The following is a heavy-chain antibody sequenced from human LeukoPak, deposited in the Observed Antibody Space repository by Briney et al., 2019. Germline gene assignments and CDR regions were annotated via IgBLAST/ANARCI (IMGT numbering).Heavy chain of an antibody. CDR3: ARDSLVGSTTPVFDY. Sequence: GGSLRLSCAASRFTFSTYSMNWVRQAPGKGLEWVSSIDSTSTYIYYADSVKGRFTISRDNAKNSLYLQMDSLRAEDTAVYYCARDSLVGSTTPVFDYWGQGTLVTVSS. CDR1: RFTFSTYS. D-gene: IGHD1-26*01. CDR2: IDSTSTYI. J-gene: IGHJ4*02. V-gene: IGHV3-21*04.